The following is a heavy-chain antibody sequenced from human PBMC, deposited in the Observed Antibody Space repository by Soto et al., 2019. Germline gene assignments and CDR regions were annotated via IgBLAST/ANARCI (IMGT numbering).Heavy chain of an antibody. V-gene: IGHV3-9*01. D-gene: IGHD1-26*01. J-gene: IGHJ6*02. Sequence: SLRLSCAASGFNFDDYAMHWVRQTPGKGVEWVSSISWSIDTIDYADSVKVRFTVSRDNGKHVLYLQMNSLRAEDTALYFCAKDKVGDPQYYGMDVCGQGTTVTVSS. CDR3: AKDKVGDPQYYGMDV. CDR1: GFNFDDYA. CDR2: ISWSIDTI.